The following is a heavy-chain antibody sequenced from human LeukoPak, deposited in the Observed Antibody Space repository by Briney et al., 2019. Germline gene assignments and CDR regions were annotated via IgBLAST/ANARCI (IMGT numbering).Heavy chain of an antibody. CDR2: IYYSGST. CDR1: GASISSYD. V-gene: IGHV4-59*01. J-gene: IGHJ5*02. Sequence: SETLSLTCTVSGASISSYDWSWIRQSPGKGLEWIGYIYYSGSTNYTPSLKSRVTISVDTSKNQFSLKLSSVTAEDTAVYYCARDHKGARFDPWGQGTLVTASS. D-gene: IGHD3-16*01. CDR3: ARDHKGARFDP.